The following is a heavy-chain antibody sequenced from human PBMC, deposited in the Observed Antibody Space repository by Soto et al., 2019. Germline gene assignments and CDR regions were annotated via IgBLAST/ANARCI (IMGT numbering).Heavy chain of an antibody. V-gene: IGHV6-1*01. CDR2: TYYRSKWYN. Sequence: SQTLSLTCAISGDSVSSNSAAWNWIRQSPSRGLEWLGRTYYRSKWYNDYAVSVKSRITINPDTSKNQFSLQLNSVTPEDTAVYYCARDNDIVVVPAAIGYGMDVWGQGXTVTVSS. CDR3: ARDNDIVVVPAAIGYGMDV. CDR1: GDSVSSNSAA. J-gene: IGHJ6*02. D-gene: IGHD2-2*01.